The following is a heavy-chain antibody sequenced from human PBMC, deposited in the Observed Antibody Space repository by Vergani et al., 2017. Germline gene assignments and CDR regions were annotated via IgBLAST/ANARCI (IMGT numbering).Heavy chain of an antibody. CDR2: IYTSGST. J-gene: IGHJ3*02. CDR3: AREKWNDAQNDGFDI. CDR1: GGSIRSGSYY. D-gene: IGHD1-1*01. Sequence: QVQLQESGPGLVKPSQTLSLTCIVSGGSIRSGSYYWNWIRQPAGKGLEWIGRIYTSGSTNYKSSLKSRVTMLVDTSKNQFSLKLSSVTAADTAVYYCAREKWNDAQNDGFDIWGQGTMVTVSS. V-gene: IGHV4-61*02.